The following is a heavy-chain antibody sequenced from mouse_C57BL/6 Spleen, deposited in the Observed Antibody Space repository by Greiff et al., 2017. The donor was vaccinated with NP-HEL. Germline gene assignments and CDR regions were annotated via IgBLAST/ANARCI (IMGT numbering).Heavy chain of an antibody. CDR2: IDPSDSYT. CDR3: AIPITAVVADY. V-gene: IGHV1-69*01. CDR1: GYTFTSYW. Sequence: QVQLQQPGAELVMPGASVKLSCKASGYTFTSYWMHWVKQRPGQGLEWIGEIDPSDSYTNYNQKFKGKSTLTVDKSSSTAYMQRSSLTSEDSAVYYCAIPITAVVADYWGQGTTLTVSS. J-gene: IGHJ2*01. D-gene: IGHD1-1*01.